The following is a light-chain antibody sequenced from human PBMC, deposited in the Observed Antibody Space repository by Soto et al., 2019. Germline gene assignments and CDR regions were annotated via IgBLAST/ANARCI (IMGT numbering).Light chain of an antibody. Sequence: QPVLTQSPSASASLGASVKLTCTLSSGYSTYAIAWHQQQSEKGPRFLMKINYDGTHSKGDGFFDRFSGSSSGAERHLTISSLQSEDEADYYCQSLGTGIQVFGGGTQRTVL. CDR1: SGYSTYA. CDR3: QSLGTGIQV. J-gene: IGLJ3*02. CDR2: INYDGTH. V-gene: IGLV4-69*01.